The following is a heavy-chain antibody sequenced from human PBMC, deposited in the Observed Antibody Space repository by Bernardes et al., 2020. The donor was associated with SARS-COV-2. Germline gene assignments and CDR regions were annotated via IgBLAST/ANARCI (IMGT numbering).Heavy chain of an antibody. J-gene: IGHJ6*02. D-gene: IGHD3-10*01. Sequence: GDSLKISCKVSGDSFSTYWIGWVRQVPGKGLEWTGIIHPDDSETKYSPSFQGQVTISADRSTSTAYLQWRSLKASDTATYYCARLGQASGYPYAFPMDVWGPGTTVTVSS. CDR2: IHPDDSET. CDR1: GDSFSTYW. CDR3: ARLGQASGYPYAFPMDV. V-gene: IGHV5-51*01.